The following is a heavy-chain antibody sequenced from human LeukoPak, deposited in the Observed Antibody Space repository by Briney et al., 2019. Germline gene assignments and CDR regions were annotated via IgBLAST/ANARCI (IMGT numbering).Heavy chain of an antibody. CDR3: ARDLGPVAGLGELSFEPDY. Sequence: GASVKVSCKASGYTFTSYYIHWVRQAPGQGLEWVRIIHPSGGGTRYTQKFQGRVTMTRDTSTSTVYMELSSLRSEDTAVYYCARDLGPVAGLGELSFEPDYWGQGTLVTVSS. CDR2: IHPSGGGT. V-gene: IGHV1-46*01. J-gene: IGHJ4*02. CDR1: GYTFTSYY. D-gene: IGHD3-16*02.